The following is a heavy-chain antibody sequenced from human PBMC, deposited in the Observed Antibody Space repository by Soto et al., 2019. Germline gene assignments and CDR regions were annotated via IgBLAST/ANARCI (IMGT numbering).Heavy chain of an antibody. CDR2: INHRGSA. CDR3: ARGLISGSHYSGGWYYFDS. V-gene: IGHV4-34*01. J-gene: IGHJ4*02. CDR1: GGSFSDYI. Sequence: QVQLQQSGAGLLKPSETLSLTCDVYGGSFSDYIWTWIRQTPGKGLQWIGQINHRGSANYNPSLKSRVTISVHTSSSQFSLELSSVTAADTAVYYCARGLISGSHYSGGWYYFDSWGQGTQVTVSS. D-gene: IGHD1-26*01.